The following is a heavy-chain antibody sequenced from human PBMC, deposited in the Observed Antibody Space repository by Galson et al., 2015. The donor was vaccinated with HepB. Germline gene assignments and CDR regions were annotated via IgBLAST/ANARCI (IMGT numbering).Heavy chain of an antibody. CDR3: ARRISLVRGIITKPDYYYGMDV. Sequence: SLRLSCAASEFTFSSYWMNWVRPAPGKGLEWVANINPDGSEKYYVASLKGRFTISRDNAKNSLYLQMDSLRSEDTAVYYCARRISLVRGIITKPDYYYGMDVWGQGTTVTVAS. CDR1: EFTFSSYW. J-gene: IGHJ6*02. D-gene: IGHD3-10*01. CDR2: INPDGSEK. V-gene: IGHV3-7*03.